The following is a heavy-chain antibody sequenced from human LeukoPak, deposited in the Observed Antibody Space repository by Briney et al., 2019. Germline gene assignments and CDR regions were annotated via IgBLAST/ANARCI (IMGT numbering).Heavy chain of an antibody. D-gene: IGHD3-22*01. Sequence: SETLSLTCAVYGGSFSGYYWSWIRQPPGKGLEWIGEINHSGSTNYNPSLKSRVTISVDTSKNQFSLKLSSVTAADTAVYYCARGLSRGLYYDSSGYRIYYFDYWGQGTLVTVSS. J-gene: IGHJ4*02. V-gene: IGHV4-34*01. CDR1: GGSFSGYY. CDR3: ARGLSRGLYYDSSGYRIYYFDY. CDR2: INHSGST.